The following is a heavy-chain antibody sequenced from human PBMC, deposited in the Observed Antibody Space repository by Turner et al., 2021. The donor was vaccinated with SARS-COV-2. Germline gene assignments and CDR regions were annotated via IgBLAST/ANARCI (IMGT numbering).Heavy chain of an antibody. V-gene: IGHV3-30-3*01. J-gene: IGHJ4*02. Sequence: VQLLESGGGVVQPGRSLRLSCAASGFTFSSYAMHWVRQAPGKGLEWVAVISYDGSNKYYADSVKGRFTISRDNSKNTLYLLMNSLRAEDTAVYYCARDSSLGGSGWPIDYWGQGTLVTVSS. D-gene: IGHD6-19*01. CDR2: ISYDGSNK. CDR3: ARDSSLGGSGWPIDY. CDR1: GFTFSSYA.